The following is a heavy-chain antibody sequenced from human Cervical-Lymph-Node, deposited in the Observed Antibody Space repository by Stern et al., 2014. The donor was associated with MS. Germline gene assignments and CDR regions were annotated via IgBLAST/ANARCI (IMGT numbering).Heavy chain of an antibody. D-gene: IGHD3-10*01. J-gene: IGHJ4*02. Sequence: QDQLVQSGAEVKKPGASVKVSCKASGYSFTGYFLHWVRQAPGQGLAWMGWINPKSRDTNYAQKFHGRVTMTRDSSSSTAYMELSSLRSDDTAVYYCARDGRSSYGSGSYYSSGYWGQGTLVTVSS. CDR3: ARDGRSSYGSGSYYSSGY. CDR2: INPKSRDT. V-gene: IGHV1-2*02. CDR1: GYSFTGYF.